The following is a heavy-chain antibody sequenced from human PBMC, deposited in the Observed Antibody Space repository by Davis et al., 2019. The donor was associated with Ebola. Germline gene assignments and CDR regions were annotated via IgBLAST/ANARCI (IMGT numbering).Heavy chain of an antibody. CDR2: IHPIDSDT. D-gene: IGHD2/OR15-2a*01. J-gene: IGHJ6*02. CDR1: GYSFTNYW. V-gene: IGHV5-51*01. CDR3: ARHRGWEYRTPSYYYYEMDV. Sequence: GESLKISCKGSGYSFTNYWIGWVRQMPGKGLEWMGVIHPIDSDTTYSPSFQGQVTISADKSTNTAYLQWDSLKASDTATYYCARHRGWEYRTPSYYYYEMDVWGQGTTVTVSS.